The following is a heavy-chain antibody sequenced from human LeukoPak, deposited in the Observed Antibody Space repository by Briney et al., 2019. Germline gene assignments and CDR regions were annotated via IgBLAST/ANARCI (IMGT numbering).Heavy chain of an antibody. Sequence: SVKVSCKASGGTFSSYAISWARQAPGQGLEWMGGIIPIFGTANYAQKFQGRVTITADESTSTAYMELSSLRSEDTAVYYCARAHEKGGIAAAAMGGWGQGTLVTVSS. CDR1: GGTFSSYA. V-gene: IGHV1-69*13. CDR3: ARAHEKGGIAAAAMGG. J-gene: IGHJ4*02. CDR2: IIPIFGTA. D-gene: IGHD6-13*01.